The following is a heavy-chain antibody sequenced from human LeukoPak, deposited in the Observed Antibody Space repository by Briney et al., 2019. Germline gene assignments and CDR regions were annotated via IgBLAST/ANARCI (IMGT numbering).Heavy chain of an antibody. CDR2: INHSGST. Sequence: SETLSLTCAVYGGSFSGYYWSCIRQPPGKGLEWIGEINHSGSTNYNPSLKSRVTLSVDTSKKQFSLKLSYVTAADTAVYYCARRRFLEWYHRYWGQGPLVTVSS. V-gene: IGHV4-34*01. CDR3: ARRRFLEWYHRY. D-gene: IGHD3-3*01. CDR1: GGSFSGYY. J-gene: IGHJ4*02.